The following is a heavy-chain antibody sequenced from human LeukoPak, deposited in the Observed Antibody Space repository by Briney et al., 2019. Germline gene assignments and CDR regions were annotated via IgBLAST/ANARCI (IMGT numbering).Heavy chain of an antibody. D-gene: IGHD2-15*01. CDR1: GYTFTSYY. J-gene: IGHJ6*02. Sequence: GASVKVSCKASGYTFTSYYMHWVRQAPGQGLEWMGIINPSGGSTSYAQKFQGRVTMTRDTSTSTVYMELSSLRSEDTAVYYCARSPVYCSGGSCYGSYYYYYGMDVWGQGTTVTVSS. CDR3: ARSPVYCSGGSCYGSYYYYYGMDV. V-gene: IGHV1-46*01. CDR2: INPSGGST.